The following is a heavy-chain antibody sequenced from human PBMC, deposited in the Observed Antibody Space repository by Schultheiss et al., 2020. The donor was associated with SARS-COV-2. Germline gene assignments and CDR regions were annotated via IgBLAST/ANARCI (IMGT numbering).Heavy chain of an antibody. V-gene: IGHV3-30*02. J-gene: IGHJ6*02. CDR3: ARLGNYYDKVGYYYGMDV. CDR2: IWYDGSNQ. D-gene: IGHD3-22*01. Sequence: GGSLRLSCAASGFTSSSFGMHWVRQAPGKGLEWVAFIWYDGSNQYYADSLKGRFTISRDNSKNTLYLQMNSLRAEDTAVYYCARLGNYYDKVGYYYGMDVWGQGTTVTVSS. CDR1: GFTSSSFG.